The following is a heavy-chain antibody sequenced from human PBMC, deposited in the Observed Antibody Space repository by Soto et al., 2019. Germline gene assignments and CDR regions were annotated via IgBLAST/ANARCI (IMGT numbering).Heavy chain of an antibody. Sequence: GGSLRLSCAASGFTFDRHWMHWLRQGPGKELVWVSLISSDGSTKYYADSVKGRFTISRDNSKNTLYLQMNSLRAEDTAVYYCAKDYGDYADAFDIWGQGTMVTVSS. CDR3: AKDYGDYADAFDI. D-gene: IGHD4-17*01. V-gene: IGHV3-74*01. CDR1: GFTFDRHW. CDR2: ISSDGSTK. J-gene: IGHJ3*02.